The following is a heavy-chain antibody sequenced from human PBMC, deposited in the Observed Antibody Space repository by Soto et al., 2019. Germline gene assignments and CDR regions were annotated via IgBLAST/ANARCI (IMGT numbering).Heavy chain of an antibody. CDR3: ARERTGTTSMDV. V-gene: IGHV1-8*01. Sequence: QVQLVQSGAEVKKPGASVKVSCKASGYTFTSYDINWVRQATGQGLEWMGWMKPNSGNTGYAQKFQGRVTMTRNTSIITAYMELSSLRSEDTAVYYCARERTGTTSMDVWGKGTTVTVSS. D-gene: IGHD1-1*01. CDR2: MKPNSGNT. J-gene: IGHJ6*04. CDR1: GYTFTSYD.